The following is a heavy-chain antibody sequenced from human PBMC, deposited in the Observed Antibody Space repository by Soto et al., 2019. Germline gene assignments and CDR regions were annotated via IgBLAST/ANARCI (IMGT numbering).Heavy chain of an antibody. Sequence: EVQLVESGGGLVQPGGSLRLSCEASGFTFTSYWMSWVRQAPGKGLEWVANIKQDGTSKYYADSVKGRFTVSRDNAKSSVHLQMDSLRDDDTAGYRCARLRFILTERDFDSWGQGTLVTVSS. CDR2: IKQDGTSK. CDR3: ARLRFILTERDFDS. CDR1: GFTFTSYW. V-gene: IGHV3-7*05. J-gene: IGHJ4*02. D-gene: IGHD3-16*01.